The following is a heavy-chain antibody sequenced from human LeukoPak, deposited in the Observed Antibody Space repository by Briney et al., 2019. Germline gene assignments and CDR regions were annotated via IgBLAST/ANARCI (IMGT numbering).Heavy chain of an antibody. V-gene: IGHV4-31*03. J-gene: IGHJ2*01. CDR2: IYYSGST. Sequence: SETLSLTCTVSGGSISSGGYYWSWIRQHPGKGLEWIGYIYYSGSTYYNPSLKSRVTISVDTSKNQFSLKLSSVTAADTAVYYCARGRGPSRGYWYFDLWGRGTLVTVSS. CDR1: GGSISSGGYY. D-gene: IGHD3-10*01. CDR3: ARGRGPSRGYWYFDL.